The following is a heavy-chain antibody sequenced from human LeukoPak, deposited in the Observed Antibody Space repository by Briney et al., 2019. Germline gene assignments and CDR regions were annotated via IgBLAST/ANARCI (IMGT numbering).Heavy chain of an antibody. V-gene: IGHV1-69*05. CDR1: GGTSTSYA. Sequence: ASVKVSCKASGGTSTSYAISWGRQAPGEGLEWMGGIIPIYGTANYAQKFQGRVTITTDESTSTAYMELSSLRSEDTAVYYCARGSYGSYYFDYWGQGTLVTVSS. D-gene: IGHD5-18*01. J-gene: IGHJ4*02. CDR3: ARGSYGSYYFDY. CDR2: IIPIYGTA.